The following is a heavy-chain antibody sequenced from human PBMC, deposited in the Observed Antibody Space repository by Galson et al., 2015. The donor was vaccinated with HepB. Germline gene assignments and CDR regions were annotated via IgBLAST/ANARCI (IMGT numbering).Heavy chain of an antibody. V-gene: IGHV3-48*01. J-gene: IGHJ4*02. CDR1: GFTFSSYS. CDR3: VKDWGSSWLKDLDY. Sequence: SLRLSCAASGFTFSSYSMNWVRQAPGKGLEWVSYISSSSSTIYYADSVKDRFTISRDNSKNTLYLQMNSLRAEDTAVYYCVKDWGSSWLKDLDYWGQGTLVTVSS. D-gene: IGHD6-13*01. CDR2: ISSSSSTI.